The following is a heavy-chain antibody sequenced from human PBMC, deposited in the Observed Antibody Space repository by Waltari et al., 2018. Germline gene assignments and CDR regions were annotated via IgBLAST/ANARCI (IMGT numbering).Heavy chain of an antibody. CDR3: AGVLEQQLDDAFDI. V-gene: IGHV4-39*07. Sequence: QLQLQESGPGLVKPSETLSLTCTVSGGSISSSSYYWGWIRQPPGKGLEWIGSIYYIGSTYYNPSLKSRVTISVDTSKNQFSLKLSSVTAADTAVYYCAGVLEQQLDDAFDIWGQGTMVTVSS. CDR1: GGSISSSSYY. CDR2: IYYIGST. D-gene: IGHD6-13*01. J-gene: IGHJ3*02.